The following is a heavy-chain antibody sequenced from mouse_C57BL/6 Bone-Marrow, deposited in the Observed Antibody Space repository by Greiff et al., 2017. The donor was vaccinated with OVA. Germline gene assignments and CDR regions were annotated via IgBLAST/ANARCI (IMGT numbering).Heavy chain of an antibody. CDR1: GYAFSSSW. Sequence: QVHVKQSGPELVKPGASVKISCKASGYAFSSSWMNWVKQRPGKGLEWIGRIYPGDGDTNYNGKFKGKATLTADKSSSTAYMQLSSLTSEDSAVYFCARSWLLPLYYAMDYWGQGTSVTVSS. CDR2: IYPGDGDT. CDR3: ARSWLLPLYYAMDY. V-gene: IGHV1-82*01. J-gene: IGHJ4*01. D-gene: IGHD2-3*01.